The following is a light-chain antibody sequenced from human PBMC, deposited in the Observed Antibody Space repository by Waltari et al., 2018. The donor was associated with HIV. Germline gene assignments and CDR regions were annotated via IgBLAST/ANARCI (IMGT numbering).Light chain of an antibody. CDR2: DVT. CDR3: ISYTNNNTLI. J-gene: IGLJ2*01. V-gene: IGLV2-14*03. CDR1: SNDIFNYNY. Sequence: QSALTQPASVSGFPGQSITISCTGASNDIFNYNYVSWYQQHPATATKLIIYDVTSRPSGVSNRFSASKSGNTASLTISGLQADDEADYYCISYTNNNTLIFGGGTKLTVL.